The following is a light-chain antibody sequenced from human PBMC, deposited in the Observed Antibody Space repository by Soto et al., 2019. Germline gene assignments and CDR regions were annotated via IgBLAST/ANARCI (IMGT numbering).Light chain of an antibody. Sequence: QSALTQPASVSGSPGQSITISCTGSSSDLGTYNYVSWYQQHPGKAPKLMIYGVNDRPSGVSNRFSGSKSGNTASLTISGLQAEDEADYYCSSYSSTSTYVFGTGTKVTVL. CDR2: GVN. CDR3: SSYSSTSTYV. CDR1: SSDLGTYNY. V-gene: IGLV2-14*03. J-gene: IGLJ1*01.